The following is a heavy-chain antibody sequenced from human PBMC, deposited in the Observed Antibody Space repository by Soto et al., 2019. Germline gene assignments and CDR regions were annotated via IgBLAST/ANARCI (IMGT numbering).Heavy chain of an antibody. CDR2: ISASNGNT. CDR1: GYTFTSYG. CDR3: ATDLAARNCDY. V-gene: IGHV1-18*01. D-gene: IGHD6-6*01. Sequence: ASVKVSCKASGYTFTSYGISWVLHAPGQGLEWMGWISASNGNTNYAQKLQGRVTMTTDTSTSTAYMELRRLRSDDTAVYSCATDLAARNCDYSGQGTLVTVSS. J-gene: IGHJ4*02.